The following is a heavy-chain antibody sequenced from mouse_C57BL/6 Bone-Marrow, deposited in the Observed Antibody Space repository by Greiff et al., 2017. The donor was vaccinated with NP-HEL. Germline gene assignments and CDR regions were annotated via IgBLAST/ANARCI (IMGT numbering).Heavy chain of an antibody. J-gene: IGHJ4*01. Sequence: VMLVESGPGLVAPSQSLSITCTVSGFSLTSYGVDWVRQPPGKGLEWLGVIWGGGSTNYNSALMSRLSISKDNSKSQVYIKMNSLQTDDTAMYYCAKLAYYSNPYAMDYWGQGTSVTVSS. D-gene: IGHD2-5*01. CDR3: AKLAYYSNPYAMDY. V-gene: IGHV2-9*01. CDR2: IWGGGST. CDR1: GFSLTSYG.